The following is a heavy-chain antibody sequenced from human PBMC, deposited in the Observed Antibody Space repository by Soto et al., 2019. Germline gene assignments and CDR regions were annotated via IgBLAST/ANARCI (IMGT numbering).Heavy chain of an antibody. CDR3: ARGGALSTSWYWGDGLDS. J-gene: IGHJ4*02. D-gene: IGHD6-13*01. V-gene: IGHV1-69*06. CDR2: IIPVFGTP. Sequence: QVQLEQSGSEVKKSGSSVKVSCKASGYSFSSHAVSWVRQAPGQGLEWMGGIIPVFGTPSYAQKFQGRVTISADKSTNTSSLELRGLRSEDTAVYYCARGGALSTSWYWGDGLDSWGQGTQVTVSS. CDR1: GYSFSSHA.